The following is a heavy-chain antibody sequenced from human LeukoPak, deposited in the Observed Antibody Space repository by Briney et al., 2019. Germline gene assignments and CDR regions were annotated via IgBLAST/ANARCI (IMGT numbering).Heavy chain of an antibody. J-gene: IGHJ4*02. Sequence: SETLSLTCTVSGGSISSYYWSWIRQPPGKGLEWIGYIYYSGSTYYNPSLKSRVTISVDRSKNQFSLKLSSVTAADTAVYYCARVYYYEDMREFYFDYWGQGTLVTVSS. V-gene: IGHV4-59*12. CDR2: IYYSGST. CDR3: ARVYYYEDMREFYFDY. CDR1: GGSISSYY. D-gene: IGHD3-22*01.